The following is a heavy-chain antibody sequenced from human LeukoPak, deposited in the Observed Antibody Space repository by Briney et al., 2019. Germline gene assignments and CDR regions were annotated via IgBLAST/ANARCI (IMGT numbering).Heavy chain of an antibody. V-gene: IGHV1-69*13. CDR2: VIPIFGTA. CDR1: AGTFSSYA. Sequence: SVKVSCKASAGTFSSYAISWVRQDPGQGLEWMGGVIPIFGTANYAQKFQGRVTITADESTSTAYMELSSLRSEDTAVYYCARRSLGGSGSYYNVPYFDYWGQGTLVTVSS. CDR3: ARRSLGGSGSYYNVPYFDY. D-gene: IGHD3-10*01. J-gene: IGHJ4*02.